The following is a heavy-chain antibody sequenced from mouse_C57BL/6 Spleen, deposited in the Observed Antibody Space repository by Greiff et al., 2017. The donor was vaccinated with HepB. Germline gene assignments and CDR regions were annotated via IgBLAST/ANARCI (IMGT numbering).Heavy chain of an antibody. CDR2: ISSGSSTI. CDR1: GFTFSDYG. V-gene: IGHV5-17*01. J-gene: IGHJ1*03. Sequence: EVQGVESGGGLVKPGGSLKLSCAASGFTFSDYGMHWVRQAPEKGLEWVAYISSGSSTIYYADTVKGRFTISRDNAKNTLFLQMTSLRSEDTAMYYCARPIYYYGSSYSYFDVWGTGTTVTVSS. D-gene: IGHD1-1*01. CDR3: ARPIYYYGSSYSYFDV.